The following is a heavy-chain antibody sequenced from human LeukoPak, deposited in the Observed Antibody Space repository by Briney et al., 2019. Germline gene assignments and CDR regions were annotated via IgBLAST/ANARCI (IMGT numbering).Heavy chain of an antibody. D-gene: IGHD1-26*01. CDR1: GGSISSYY. J-gene: IGHJ4*02. CDR3: ARAFTSSYLLDY. Sequence: SETLSLTCTVSGGSISSYYWSWIRQPPGKGLEWIGYIYYSGSTNYNPSLKSRVTISVDTSKNQFSLKLSSVTAADTAVYYCARAFTSSYLLDYWGQGTLVTVSS. V-gene: IGHV4-59*08. CDR2: IYYSGST.